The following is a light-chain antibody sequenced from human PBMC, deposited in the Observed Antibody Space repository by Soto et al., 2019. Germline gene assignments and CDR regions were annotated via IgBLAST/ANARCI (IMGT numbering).Light chain of an antibody. CDR3: QHRSTWPKIT. J-gene: IGKJ5*01. CDR1: QSVSSY. V-gene: IGKV3-11*01. Sequence: EIVLTQSPATLSLSPGERATLSCRASQSVSSYLAWYQHKPGQAPRLLIYDASNRATGIPARFSGSGSGTDFTLTISSLEPEDFAVYYCQHRSTWPKITFGQGTRLEIK. CDR2: DAS.